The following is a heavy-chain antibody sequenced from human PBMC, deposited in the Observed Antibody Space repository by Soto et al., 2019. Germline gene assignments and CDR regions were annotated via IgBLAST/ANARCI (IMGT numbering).Heavy chain of an antibody. Sequence: QITLKESGPTLVKPTQTLTLTCTLSGFSLSTSGVGVGWFRQPPGKALEWLALIYWDDDKRYSPFLKSRLTITKDTSKNQVVLTLTNMDPVDTATYYCAHKGDGYRGFKYWGQGTLVTVSS. CDR3: AHKGDGYRGFKY. J-gene: IGHJ4*02. D-gene: IGHD5-12*01. CDR1: GFSLSTSGVG. CDR2: IYWDDDK. V-gene: IGHV2-5*02.